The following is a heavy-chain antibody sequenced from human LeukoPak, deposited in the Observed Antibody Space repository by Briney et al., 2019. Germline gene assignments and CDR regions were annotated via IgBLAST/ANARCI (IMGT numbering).Heavy chain of an antibody. CDR3: ARHTGSGSYYNRFINWFDP. CDR2: INPNSGGT. J-gene: IGHJ5*02. Sequence: ASVKVSCKASGYAFTDYYLHWVRQAPGQGLEWMGWINPNSGGTNYAQKFQGWVTMTRDTSITTAYMELSRLRSDDTAVYYCARHTGSGSYYNRFINWFDPWGQGTLVTVSS. CDR1: GYAFTDYY. D-gene: IGHD3-10*01. V-gene: IGHV1-2*04.